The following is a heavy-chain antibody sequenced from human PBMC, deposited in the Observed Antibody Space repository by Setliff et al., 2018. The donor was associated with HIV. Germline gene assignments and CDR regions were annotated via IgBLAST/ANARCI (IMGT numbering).Heavy chain of an antibody. V-gene: IGHV4-39*07. CDR1: GGSISSNNYY. Sequence: PSETLSLTCTVSGGSISSNNYYWGWIRQPPGKGLEWIGSIFYSETVYYGGRTYYSPSLKSRVTISVDTSKSQFSLKLSSVTAADTAVYYCARETIRSGHPSEAGFDFWGQGALVTVSS. D-gene: IGHD6-19*01. CDR3: ARETIRSGHPSEAGFDF. CDR2: IFYSETVYYGGRT. J-gene: IGHJ4*02.